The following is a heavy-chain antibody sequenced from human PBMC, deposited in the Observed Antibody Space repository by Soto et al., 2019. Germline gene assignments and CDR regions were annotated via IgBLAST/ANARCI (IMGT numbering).Heavy chain of an antibody. Sequence: PSETLSLTCAVYGGSFSYHYWSWIRQPPGKGLEWIGYIYSSGTTKYNPSLKSRLTIFVDTSKNQFSLNLSSVTAADTAVYYCVRHTGYNNGWTGYFEFWGQGTQVTVS. D-gene: IGHD6-19*01. J-gene: IGHJ4*02. V-gene: IGHV4-59*08. CDR1: GGSFSYHY. CDR2: IYSSGTT. CDR3: VRHTGYNNGWTGYFEF.